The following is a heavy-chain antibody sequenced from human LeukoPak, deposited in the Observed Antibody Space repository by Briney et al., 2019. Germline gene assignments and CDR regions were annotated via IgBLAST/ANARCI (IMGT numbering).Heavy chain of an antibody. J-gene: IGHJ4*02. CDR3: ARGYYDSSAYYSADY. V-gene: IGHV1-2*02. CDR1: GYTFTGYY. CDR2: INPNSGGT. D-gene: IGHD3-22*01. Sequence: GASVKVSCKASGYTFTGYYMHWVRRAPGQGLEWMGWINPNSGGTNYAQKFQGRVTMTRDTSISTAYMELTRLRSDDTAVYYCARGYYDSSAYYSADYWGQGTLVTVSS.